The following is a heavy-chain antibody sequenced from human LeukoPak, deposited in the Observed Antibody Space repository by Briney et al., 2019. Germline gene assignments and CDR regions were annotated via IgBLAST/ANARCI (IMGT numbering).Heavy chain of an antibody. V-gene: IGHV3-30*02. CDR3: ATGSGHYYDR. CDR1: GFTFSSYY. CDR2: VHDDGDTK. Sequence: GGSLRLSCTTSGFTFSSYYMHWVRQAPGKGLEWVAVVHDDGDTKYYVDSVKGRFTISRDNSKNTLYLQMSTLRDEDTAVYYCATGSGHYYDRWGQGTLVTVSS. J-gene: IGHJ4*02. D-gene: IGHD3-3*01.